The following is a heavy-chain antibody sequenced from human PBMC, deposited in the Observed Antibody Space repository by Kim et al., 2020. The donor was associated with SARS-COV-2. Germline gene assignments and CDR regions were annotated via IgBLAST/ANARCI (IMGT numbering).Heavy chain of an antibody. J-gene: IGHJ4*02. CDR1: GLTFSSYG. D-gene: IGHD1-26*01. CDR2: ISYDGSNN. V-gene: IGHV3-33*05. CDR3: ARDRAASGSTRGPFDY. Sequence: GGSLRLSCAASGLTFSSYGMHWVRQAPGKGLEWVAVISYDGSNNYYADSVKGRFTISRDNSINTLYLQMNSLRAEDTAVYSCARDRAASGSTRGPFDYWGQGSLVIVSS.